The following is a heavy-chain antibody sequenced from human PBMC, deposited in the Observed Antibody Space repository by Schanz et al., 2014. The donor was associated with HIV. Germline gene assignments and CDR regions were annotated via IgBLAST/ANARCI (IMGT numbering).Heavy chain of an antibody. CDR1: GFSFSNYW. V-gene: IGHV3-74*01. D-gene: IGHD4-4*01. CDR2: INNDGSST. CDR3: ARETVNYYYGMDV. Sequence: EVQLVESGGGLVKRGGSLRLSCAASGFSFSNYWMYWVRQAPGKGLVWVSRINNDGSSTSYADSVKGRFTISRDNAKNTLERKMKRRREEDTAVYYCARETVNYYYGMDVWGQGTTVTVSS. J-gene: IGHJ6*02.